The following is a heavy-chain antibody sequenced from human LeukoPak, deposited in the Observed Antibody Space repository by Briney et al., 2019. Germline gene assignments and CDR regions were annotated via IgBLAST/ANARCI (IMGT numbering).Heavy chain of an antibody. D-gene: IGHD3-22*01. J-gene: IGHJ4*02. CDR1: GYTFTGYY. CDR2: INPNSGGT. CDR3: AREQREYYYDSSGYSDFDY. V-gene: IGHV1-2*02. Sequence: GASVKVSCKASGYTFTGYYMHWARQAPGQGLEWMGWINPNSGGTNYAQKFQGRVTMTRDTSISTAYMELSRLRSDDTAVYYCAREQREYYYDSSGYSDFDYWGQGTLVTVSS.